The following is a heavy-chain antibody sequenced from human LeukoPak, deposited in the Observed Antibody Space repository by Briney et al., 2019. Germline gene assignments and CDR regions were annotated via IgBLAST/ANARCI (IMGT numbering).Heavy chain of an antibody. D-gene: IGHD2-8*01. Sequence: ASVKVSCKASGYTFTSYDINWVRQATGQGLEWMGWMNPNSGNTGYAQKFQGRVTMTRNTSISTAYMELSSLRSEDTAVYYCARILVYAYYYYYGMDVWGQGTTVTVSS. V-gene: IGHV1-8*01. J-gene: IGHJ6*02. CDR1: GYTFTSYD. CDR3: ARILVYAYYYYYGMDV. CDR2: MNPNSGNT.